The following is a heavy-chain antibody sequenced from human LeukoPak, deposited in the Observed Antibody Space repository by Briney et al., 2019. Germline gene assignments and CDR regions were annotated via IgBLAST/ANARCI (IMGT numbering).Heavy chain of an antibody. Sequence: PSETLPLTCTVSGGSLSKYYWNWIRQPPGKGLEWIGSIYYSGTTNYNPSLKSRVTISLDTSNNHFSLNLRSVTAADTAVYYCARSSGWYLEDYWGQGALVTVSS. V-gene: IGHV4-59*01. J-gene: IGHJ4*02. CDR1: GGSLSKYY. D-gene: IGHD6-19*01. CDR2: IYYSGTT. CDR3: ARSSGWYLEDY.